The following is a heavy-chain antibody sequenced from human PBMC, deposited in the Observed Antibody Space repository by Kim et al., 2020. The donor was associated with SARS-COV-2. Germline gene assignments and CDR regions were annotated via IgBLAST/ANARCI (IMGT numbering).Heavy chain of an antibody. V-gene: IGHV3-30*18. CDR1: GFTFSSYG. D-gene: IGHD6-19*01. J-gene: IGHJ4*02. Sequence: GGSLRLSCAASGFTFSSYGMHWVRQAPGKGLEWVAVISYDGSNKYYADSVKGRFTISRDNSKNTLYLQMNSLRAEDTAVYYCAKDHRSGVRAVAGTDGFDYWGQGTLVTVSS. CDR3: AKDHRSGVRAVAGTDGFDY. CDR2: ISYDGSNK.